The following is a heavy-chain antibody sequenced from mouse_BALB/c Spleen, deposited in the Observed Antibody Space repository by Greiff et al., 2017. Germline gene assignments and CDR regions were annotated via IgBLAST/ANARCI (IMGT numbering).Heavy chain of an antibody. CDR1: GFTFSSFG. CDR2: ISSGSSTI. D-gene: IGHD2-1*01. CDR3: ARSPYGNYDYFDY. J-gene: IGHJ2*01. Sequence: EVQLVESGGGLVQPGGSRKLSCAASGFTFSSFGMHWVRQAPEKGLEWVAYISSGSSTIYYADTVKGRFTISRDNPKNTLFLQMTSLRSEDTAMYYCARSPYGNYDYFDYWGQGTTLTVSS. V-gene: IGHV5-17*02.